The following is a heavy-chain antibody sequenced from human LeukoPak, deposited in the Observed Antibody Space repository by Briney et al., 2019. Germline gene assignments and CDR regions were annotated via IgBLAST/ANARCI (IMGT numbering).Heavy chain of an antibody. V-gene: IGHV3-48*01. J-gene: IGHJ4*02. CDR3: ARVGLWHYPVDS. CDR2: ITSSSSII. Sequence: PGGSLRLSCAASGFTFSSYWMSWVRQAPGKGLEWVSYITSSSSIIYYGDSVKGRFTVSRDNAENSLYLQMNSLRAEDTAVYYCARVGLWHYPVDSWGQGTLVTVSS. D-gene: IGHD1-7*01. CDR1: GFTFSSYW.